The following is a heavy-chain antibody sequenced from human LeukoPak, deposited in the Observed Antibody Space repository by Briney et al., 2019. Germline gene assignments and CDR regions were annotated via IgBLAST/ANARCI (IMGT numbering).Heavy chain of an antibody. D-gene: IGHD2-2*02. CDR3: ARDWNIVVVPAGISGFDY. CDR1: GGSISSSSYY. Sequence: SETLSLTCTVSGGSISSSSYYGGWIRQPPGKGLEWIGSIYYSGSTYYNPSVKSRVTMSIDTSKNQFSLKMSSVTAKDTAVYYCARDWNIVVVPAGISGFDYWGQGTLVTVSS. J-gene: IGHJ4*02. CDR2: IYYSGST. V-gene: IGHV4-39*07.